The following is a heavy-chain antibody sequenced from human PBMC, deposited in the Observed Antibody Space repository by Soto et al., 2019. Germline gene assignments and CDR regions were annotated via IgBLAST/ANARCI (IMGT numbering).Heavy chain of an antibody. CDR2: ISTSGVP. CDR3: AKNYFFDS. V-gene: IGHV3-23*01. CDR1: GFTFSSYA. D-gene: IGHD3-9*01. J-gene: IGHJ5*01. Sequence: EVQVLESGGGLVQPGGSLRLSCAASGFTFSSYAMSWARQAPGKGLEWVSSISTSGVPHYADSVKGRFTISRDNSENTLDLQMFSLTTEDTAVYYCAKNYFFDSWGRGTLVTVSS.